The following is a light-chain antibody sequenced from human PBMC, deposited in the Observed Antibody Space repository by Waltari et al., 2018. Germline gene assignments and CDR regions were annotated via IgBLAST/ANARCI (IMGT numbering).Light chain of an antibody. CDR1: QSVSSNY. CDR2: ATS. Sequence: EVVLTQSPDTLSLSPGERATLSCRASQSVSSNYLAWYQQRPGQAPRLLIYATSTSATGIPDRFRGIGSATDFTLTINRLEPEDSAVYSCQQYGSSPPYTFGQGTKLEIK. J-gene: IGKJ2*01. CDR3: QQYGSSPPYT. V-gene: IGKV3-20*01.